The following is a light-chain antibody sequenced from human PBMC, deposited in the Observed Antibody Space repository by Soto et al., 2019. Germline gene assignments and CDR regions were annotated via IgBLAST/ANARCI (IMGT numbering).Light chain of an antibody. CDR2: DAS. Sequence: DIQMNQSPSSLSASVGDRVTITCQASQDINNYLNWYQQKPWKAPKLLIFDASNLETGVPSRFSGSGSGTNFTFPISSLQTEDNATDYCQQYENLITCGQGTRLDIK. J-gene: IGKJ5*01. CDR1: QDINNY. CDR3: QQYENLIT. V-gene: IGKV1-33*01.